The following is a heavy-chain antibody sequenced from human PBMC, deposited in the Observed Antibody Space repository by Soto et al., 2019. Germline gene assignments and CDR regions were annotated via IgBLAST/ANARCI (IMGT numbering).Heavy chain of an antibody. V-gene: IGHV4-34*01. CDR3: ARRNFFYGGGSYYFRVDYYYGMDV. CDR1: GGSFSGYY. D-gene: IGHD3-10*01. J-gene: IGHJ6*02. CDR2: INHSGST. Sequence: SETLSLTCAVYGGSFSGYYWSWIRQPPGKGLEWIGEINHSGSTNYNPSLKSRVTISVDTSKNQFSLKLSSVTAADTAVYYCARRNFFYGGGSYYFRVDYYYGMDVGGQGTTATVPS.